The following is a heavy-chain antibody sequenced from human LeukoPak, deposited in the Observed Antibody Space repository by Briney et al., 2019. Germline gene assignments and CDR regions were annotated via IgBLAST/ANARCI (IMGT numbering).Heavy chain of an antibody. J-gene: IGHJ3*02. CDR3: ARGAEWELLVGDALDI. D-gene: IGHD1-26*01. V-gene: IGHV3-21*01. CDR1: GFTFSSYS. CDR2: ITTRSYI. Sequence: GGSLRLSCAASGFTFSSYSMNWVRQAPGKGLEWVSSITTRSYIYYADSVKGRFTISRDNAKNSLYLQMNSLRAEDTAVYYCARGAEWELLVGDALDIWGQGTLVTVSS.